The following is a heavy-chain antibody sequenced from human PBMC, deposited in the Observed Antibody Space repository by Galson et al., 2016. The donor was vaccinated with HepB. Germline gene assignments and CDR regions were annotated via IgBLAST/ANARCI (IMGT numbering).Heavy chain of an antibody. D-gene: IGHD3-22*01. J-gene: IGHJ4*02. CDR1: GFTFSSYG. V-gene: IGHV3-21*01. CDR3: ARDMDYYDSSGLYSY. CDR2: ISSSSSYI. Sequence: SLRLSCAASGFTFSSYGMNWVRQAPGKGLEWVSCISSSSSYIYYADSVKGRFTISRDNAKNSLYLQMNSLRAEDTAVYYCARDMDYYDSSGLYSYWGQGTLVTVSS.